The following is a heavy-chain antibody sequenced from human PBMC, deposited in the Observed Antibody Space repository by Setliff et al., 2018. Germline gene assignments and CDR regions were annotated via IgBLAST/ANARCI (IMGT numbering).Heavy chain of an antibody. CDR3: ARDYGPNDY. D-gene: IGHD3-16*01. Sequence: PSETLSLTCTVSGGSITSGSFYWSWIRQPAGKKLEWIGRIHASGSPDYNPSFKSRVTISRDTSTNQFSLKLGSVTAADTAVYFCARDYGPNDYWGQGSPVTAPQ. CDR2: IHASGSP. V-gene: IGHV4-61*02. J-gene: IGHJ4*02. CDR1: GGSITSGSFY.